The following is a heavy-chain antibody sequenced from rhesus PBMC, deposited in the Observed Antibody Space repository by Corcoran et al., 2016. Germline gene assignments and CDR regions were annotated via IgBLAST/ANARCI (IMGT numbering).Heavy chain of an antibody. Sequence: QVQLQESGPGVVKPSETLSLTCAVSGGSISDSYRWSWVRQPPGKGLEWIGYIYSSSTSTNYNPSLKSRVTISKDTSKNQFSLKLSSVTAADTAVYYCARGSRYFDYWGQGVLVTVSS. D-gene: IGHD2-39*01. CDR1: GGSISDSYR. J-gene: IGHJ4*01. CDR3: ARGSRYFDY. V-gene: IGHV4S10*01. CDR2: IYSSSTST.